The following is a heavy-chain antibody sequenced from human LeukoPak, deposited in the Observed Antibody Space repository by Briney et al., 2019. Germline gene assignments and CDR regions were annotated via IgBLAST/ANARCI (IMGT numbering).Heavy chain of an antibody. J-gene: IGHJ4*02. Sequence: SETLSLTCTVSGGSISSSRYYWGWIRQPQGKGLEWIGSIYYSGSTYYNPSLKSRVTISVDTSKNQFSLKLSSVTAADTAVYYCARGYSSGWVDYWGQGTLVTVSS. CDR1: GGSISSSRYY. D-gene: IGHD6-19*01. CDR3: ARGYSSGWVDY. CDR2: IYYSGST. V-gene: IGHV4-39*01.